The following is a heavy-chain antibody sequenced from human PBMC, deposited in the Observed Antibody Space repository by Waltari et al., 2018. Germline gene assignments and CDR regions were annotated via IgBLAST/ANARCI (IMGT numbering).Heavy chain of an antibody. J-gene: IGHJ6*02. Sequence: QVQLVQSGAEVKKPGASVKVSCKVSGYTLTALSMPWLRQAPGKGLEWMGGFDPEDGETIYAQKFQGRVTMTEDTSTDTAYMELSSLRSEDTAVYYCATGGYSYGSYYYYGMDVWGQGTTVTVSS. CDR1: GYTLTALS. V-gene: IGHV1-24*01. CDR2: FDPEDGET. CDR3: ATGGYSYGSYYYYGMDV. D-gene: IGHD5-18*01.